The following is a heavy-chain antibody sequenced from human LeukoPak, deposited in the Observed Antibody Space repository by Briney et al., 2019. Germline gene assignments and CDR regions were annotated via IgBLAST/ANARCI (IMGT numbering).Heavy chain of an antibody. CDR1: GSTFSSYA. D-gene: IGHD3-22*01. CDR3: ARALYYYDSSGYYYFDY. J-gene: IGHJ4*02. Sequence: GASVKVSCKASGSTFSSYAISWVRQAPGQGLEWMGGIIPIFGTANYAQKFQGRVTITADESTSTAYMELSSLRSEDTAVYYCARALYYYDSSGYYYFDYWGQGTLVTVSS. CDR2: IIPIFGTA. V-gene: IGHV1-69*13.